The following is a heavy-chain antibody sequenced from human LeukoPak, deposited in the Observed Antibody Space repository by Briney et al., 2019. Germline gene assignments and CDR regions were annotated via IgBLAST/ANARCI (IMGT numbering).Heavy chain of an antibody. Sequence: ASVNASCKASGYTFTDYYMHWVRQAPGHGFEWMGWINPHDGDTNYAQKFQGRVTMTRDTSISTAHMEVSRLRSDDTAVYYCARANFLYCSSSTCLFDYWGQGTLVTVSS. CDR1: GYTFTDYY. J-gene: IGHJ4*02. D-gene: IGHD2-2*01. CDR2: INPHDGDT. CDR3: ARANFLYCSSSTCLFDY. V-gene: IGHV1-2*02.